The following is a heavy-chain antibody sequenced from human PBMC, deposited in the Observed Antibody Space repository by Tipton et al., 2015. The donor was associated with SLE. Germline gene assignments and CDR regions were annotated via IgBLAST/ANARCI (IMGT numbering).Heavy chain of an antibody. J-gene: IGHJ4*02. V-gene: IGHV4-34*01. CDR2: INHSGST. Sequence: TLSLTCAVYGGSFSAYYWSWIRQPPGKGLEWIGEINHSGSTNYNPSLKSRFTISVDTSKNQFSLKLSSVTAADTALYYCARPGSPFWSGYPFDYWGQGTLVTVSS. CDR1: GGSFSAYY. D-gene: IGHD3-3*01. CDR3: ARPGSPFWSGYPFDY.